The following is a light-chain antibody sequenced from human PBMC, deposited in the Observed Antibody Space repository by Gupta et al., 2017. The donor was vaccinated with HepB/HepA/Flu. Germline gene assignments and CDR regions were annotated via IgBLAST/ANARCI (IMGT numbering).Light chain of an antibody. CDR2: DDR. J-gene: IGLJ2*01. Sequence: SSVLTQPPSVSVAPGKTARITCGRNNIGSKSVHWYQQRPGQAPVLVVYDDRTRPSGIPVRFSGSNSGNTATLTISRVEAGDEADYYCQVWDNAIDHAVFGGGTKLTVL. V-gene: IGLV3-21*03. CDR3: QVWDNAIDHAV. CDR1: NIGSKS.